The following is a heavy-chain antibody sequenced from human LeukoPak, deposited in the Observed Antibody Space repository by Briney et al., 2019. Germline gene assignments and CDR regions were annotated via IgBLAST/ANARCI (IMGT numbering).Heavy chain of an antibody. CDR2: IYWNDEE. V-gene: IGHV2-5*01. CDR3: GHQTWGSSVDY. CDR1: GFSLSTSGMG. Sequence: SGPTLVNPTQTLTLTCSFSGFSLSTSGMGVGWIRQPPGKALEWLALIYWNDEESYSPSLQSRLTITKDTSKNQVVLTMTNMDPVDTATYYCGHQTWGSSVDYWGQGTLVTVSS. J-gene: IGHJ4*02. D-gene: IGHD5/OR15-5a*01.